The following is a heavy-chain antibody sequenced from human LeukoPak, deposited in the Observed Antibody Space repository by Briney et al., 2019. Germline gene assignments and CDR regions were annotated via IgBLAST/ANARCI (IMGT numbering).Heavy chain of an antibody. CDR2: INHSGST. CDR1: GGSFSGYY. Sequence: PSETLSLTCAVYGGSFSGYYWSWIRQPPGKGLEWIGEINHSGSTNYNPSLKSRVTISVDTSKNQFSLKLSSVTAADTAVYYCARRYGDYPTYYFDYWGQGTLVTVSS. D-gene: IGHD4-17*01. J-gene: IGHJ4*02. V-gene: IGHV4-34*09. CDR3: ARRYGDYPTYYFDY.